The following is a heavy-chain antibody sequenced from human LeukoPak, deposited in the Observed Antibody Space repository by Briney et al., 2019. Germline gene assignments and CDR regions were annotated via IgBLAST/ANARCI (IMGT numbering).Heavy chain of an antibody. V-gene: IGHV3-48*02. J-gene: IGHJ3*02. CDR3: ARDSLWAFDI. D-gene: IGHD3-16*01. CDR2: IRSSSSPI. CDR1: GXSFSSSS. Sequence: PGGSLRLSCAASGXSFSSSSMNWVRQAPGKGLEWVSYIRSSSSPIYYADSVKGRFTISRDNAKNSLYLQMNSLRDEDTAVYYCARDSLWAFDIWGQGTMVTVSS.